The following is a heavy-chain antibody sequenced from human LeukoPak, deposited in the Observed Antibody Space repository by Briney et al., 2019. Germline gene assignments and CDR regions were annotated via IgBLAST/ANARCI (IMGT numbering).Heavy chain of an antibody. D-gene: IGHD2-21*02. CDR3: ARADVNFPAYTAFFDN. J-gene: IGHJ4*02. Sequence: SETLSLTCAVSGGSLRDYFWIWIRQPPGKGLEWLGEISYSGTTNSNPSLRSRVAVSIDTSKNQFSLRLTSVTAADTAGYFCARADVNFPAYTAFFDNWGPGALVTVSA. V-gene: IGHV4-34*01. CDR2: ISYSGTT. CDR1: GGSLRDYF.